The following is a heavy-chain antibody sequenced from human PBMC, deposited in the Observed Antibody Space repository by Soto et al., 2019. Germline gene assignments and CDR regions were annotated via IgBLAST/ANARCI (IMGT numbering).Heavy chain of an antibody. J-gene: IGHJ4*02. D-gene: IGHD3-22*01. CDR2: IYYSGTT. Sequence: SETLSLTCAVSGYSISSSNWWGWIRQPPGKGLEWIGYIYYSGTTYYNPSLKSRVTMSVDTSKNQFSLKLTSVTAVDTAVYYCARTRYYDRNFDYWGQGTQVTVSS. CDR1: GYSISSSNW. V-gene: IGHV4-28*01. CDR3: ARTRYYDRNFDY.